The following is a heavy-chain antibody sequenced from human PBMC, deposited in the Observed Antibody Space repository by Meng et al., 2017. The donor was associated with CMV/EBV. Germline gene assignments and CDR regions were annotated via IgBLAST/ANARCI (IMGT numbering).Heavy chain of an antibody. J-gene: IGHJ6*02. V-gene: IGHV3-48*04. Sequence: GESLKISCAASGFTFSSYGMHWVRQAPGKGLEWVSYISSSSSTIYYADSVKGRFTISRDNAKNSLYLQMNSLRAEDTAVYYCARGDYYDSSGYYGYYYGMDVWGQGTTVTVSS. CDR2: ISSSSSTI. CDR3: ARGDYYDSSGYYGYYYGMDV. CDR1: GFTFSSYG. D-gene: IGHD3-22*01.